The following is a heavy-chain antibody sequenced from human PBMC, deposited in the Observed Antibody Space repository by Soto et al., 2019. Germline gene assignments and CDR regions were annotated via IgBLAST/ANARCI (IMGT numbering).Heavy chain of an antibody. CDR2: IIPILGIA. CDR3: ARGWWEYSGYDPFDY. D-gene: IGHD5-12*01. J-gene: IGHJ4*02. V-gene: IGHV1-69*02. CDR1: GGTFSSYT. Sequence: GASVKVSCKASGGTFSSYTISWVRQAPGQGLEWVGRIIPILGIANYAQKFQGRVTITADKSTSTAYMELSSLRSEDTAVYYCARGWWEYSGYDPFDYWGQGTLVTVSS.